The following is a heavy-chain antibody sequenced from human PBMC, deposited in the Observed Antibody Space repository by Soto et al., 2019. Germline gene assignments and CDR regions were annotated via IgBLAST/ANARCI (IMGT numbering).Heavy chain of an antibody. D-gene: IGHD2-15*01. Sequence: QVQLVQSGAEVKKPGASVKVSCKASGYSFITYYLHWVRQAPGQGLEWMAIINPSGSSTNYAQNFHSRVTLTSDTSTSTVYLKLSSLNSDATAVYYCATYCSGSNCPEPWNWGQGTLVTVSS. CDR3: ATYCSGSNCPEPWN. V-gene: IGHV1-46*03. CDR1: GYSFITYY. J-gene: IGHJ3*01. CDR2: INPSGSST.